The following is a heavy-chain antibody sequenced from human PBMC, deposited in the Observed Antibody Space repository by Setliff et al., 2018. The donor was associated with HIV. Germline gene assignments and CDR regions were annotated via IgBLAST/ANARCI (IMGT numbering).Heavy chain of an antibody. J-gene: IGHJ3*02. Sequence: PVGSLRLSCAASGFTFDDYAMHWVRQAPGKGLEWVSGISWNSGSIGYADSVKGRFTISRDDAKNSLYLQMNSLRAEDTALYYCAKDSSGGWGAFDIWGQGTMVTVSS. CDR2: ISWNSGSI. V-gene: IGHV3-9*01. D-gene: IGHD3-16*01. CDR3: AKDSSGGWGAFDI. CDR1: GFTFDDYA.